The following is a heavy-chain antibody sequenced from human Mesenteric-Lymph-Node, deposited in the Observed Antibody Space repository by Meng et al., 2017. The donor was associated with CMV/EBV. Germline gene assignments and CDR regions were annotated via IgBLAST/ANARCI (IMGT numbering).Heavy chain of an antibody. CDR1: GYKSPTYW. V-gene: IGHV5-51*01. CDR3: ARSNVPGTFDI. Sequence: KVSCKNTGSGYKSPTYWIGWVRQMPGKGLEWMGTIYLDDSDPRYSQSFQGHITISPDKSISTAYLQWNTLKASDTAMYYCARSNVPGTFDIWGQGTAVTVSS. CDR2: IYLDDSDP. D-gene: IGHD6-6*01. J-gene: IGHJ3*02.